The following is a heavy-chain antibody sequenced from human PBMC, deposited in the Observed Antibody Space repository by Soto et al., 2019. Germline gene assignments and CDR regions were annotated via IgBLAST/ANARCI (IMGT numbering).Heavy chain of an antibody. V-gene: IGHV4-30-2*01. J-gene: IGHJ5*02. CDR3: ARSTSLGYCSSTSCPGGWFDP. Sequence: PSETLSLTCAVSGGSISSGGYSWSWIRQPPGKGLEWIGYIYHSGSTYYNPSLKSRVTISVDRSKNQFSLKLSSVTAADTAVYYCARSTSLGYCSSTSCPGGWFDPWGQGTLVTVSS. CDR1: GGSISSGGYS. CDR2: IYHSGST. D-gene: IGHD2-2*01.